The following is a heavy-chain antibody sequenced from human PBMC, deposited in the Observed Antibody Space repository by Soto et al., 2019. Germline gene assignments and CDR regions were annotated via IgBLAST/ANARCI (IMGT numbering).Heavy chain of an antibody. J-gene: IGHJ6*02. Sequence: QVQLVQSGAEVKKPGASVKVSCKASGYTFTGYYMHWVRQAPGQGLEWMGWINPNSGGTNYAQKFQGWVTMTRDTSISTAYMELSRLRSDDTAVYYCARVTPGYCSGGSCYRYYGMDVWGQGTTVTVSS. CDR3: ARVTPGYCSGGSCYRYYGMDV. CDR1: GYTFTGYY. CDR2: INPNSGGT. V-gene: IGHV1-2*04. D-gene: IGHD2-15*01.